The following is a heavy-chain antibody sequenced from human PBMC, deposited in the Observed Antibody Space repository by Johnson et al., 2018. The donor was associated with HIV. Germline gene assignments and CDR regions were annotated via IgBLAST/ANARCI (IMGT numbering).Heavy chain of an antibody. CDR2: IKSESAGGAT. D-gene: IGHD1-26*01. J-gene: IGHJ3*02. V-gene: IGHV3-15*01. CDR3: ARVKGATNALDI. CDR1: GFTFSDFG. Sequence: VQLVESGGDLVQPGGSLRLSCAASGFTFSDFGMHWVRQAPGKVLEWIARIKSESAGGATDYSVPVRGRFTVSRDDSKNTLYLQMNSLKTEDTSLYYCARVKGATNALDIWGPGTLVTVSS.